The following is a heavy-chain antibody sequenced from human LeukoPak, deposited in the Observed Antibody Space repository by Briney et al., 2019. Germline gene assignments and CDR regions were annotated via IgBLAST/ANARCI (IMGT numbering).Heavy chain of an antibody. Sequence: SETLSLTCSVSGGSISSGSYYWGWIRQPPGKGLEYIGNIYYSGSTYNNPSLKSRVTISVDTSKNRVSLKLSSVTAADTAVYYCASWAINNSGWTGFDYWGQGTLVTVSS. CDR2: IYYSGST. CDR3: ASWAINNSGWTGFDY. J-gene: IGHJ4*02. CDR1: GGSISSGSYY. D-gene: IGHD6-19*01. V-gene: IGHV4-39*01.